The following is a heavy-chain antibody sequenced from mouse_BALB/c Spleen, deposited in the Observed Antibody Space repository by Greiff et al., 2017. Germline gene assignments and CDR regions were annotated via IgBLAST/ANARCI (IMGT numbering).Heavy chain of an antibody. Sequence: EVMLVESGGDLVKPGGSLKLSCAASGFTFSSYGMSWVRQTPDKRLEWVATISSGGSYTYYPDSVKGRFTISRDNAKNTLYLQMSSLKSEDTAMYYCARHVTTEIDYWGQGTTLTVSS. CDR3: ARHVTTEIDY. CDR2: ISSGGSYT. CDR1: GFTFSSYG. D-gene: IGHD1-1*01. J-gene: IGHJ2*01. V-gene: IGHV5-6*01.